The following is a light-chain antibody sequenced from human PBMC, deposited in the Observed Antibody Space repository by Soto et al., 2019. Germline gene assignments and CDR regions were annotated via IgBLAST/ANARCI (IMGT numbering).Light chain of an antibody. V-gene: IGKV3-15*01. Sequence: EIVMRQSPATLSVSPGERATLSCRASQSVSSNLACYQQKPGQAPRLLIYGASTRATGIPARFSGSGSGTEFTLTISSLQSEDFVVYYCQQYNNWPQTFGQGTKVEIK. CDR2: GAS. J-gene: IGKJ1*01. CDR3: QQYNNWPQT. CDR1: QSVSSN.